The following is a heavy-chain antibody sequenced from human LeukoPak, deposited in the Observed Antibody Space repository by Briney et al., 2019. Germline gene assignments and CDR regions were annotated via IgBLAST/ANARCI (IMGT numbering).Heavy chain of an antibody. CDR3: AREIAAAGTTDY. CDR1: GYTFTSYY. V-gene: IGHV1-46*01. Sequence: GASVKVSCKASGYTFTSYYMHWVRQAPGQGLEWMGIINPSGGSTSYAQKFQGRVTMTRDMSTSTVYMELSSLRSEDTAVYYCAREIAAAGTTDYWGQGTLVTVSS. D-gene: IGHD6-13*01. CDR2: INPSGGST. J-gene: IGHJ4*02.